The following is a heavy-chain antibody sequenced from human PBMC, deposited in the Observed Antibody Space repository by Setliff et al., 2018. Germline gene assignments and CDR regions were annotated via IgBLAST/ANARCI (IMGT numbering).Heavy chain of an antibody. V-gene: IGHV4-59*11. CDR1: GGSIDSHY. CDR2: IYYSGNT. J-gene: IGHJ3*02. D-gene: IGHD3-3*01. CDR3: ARGKTFFGAFIRAFDI. Sequence: PSETLSLTCSVYGGSIDSHYWSRIRQPPGKGLEWIGSIYYSGNTNYNPSLKSRVTISIDTSKNQFSLKLSSVTAADTAVYHCARGKTFFGAFIRAFDIWGQGRMVTVSS.